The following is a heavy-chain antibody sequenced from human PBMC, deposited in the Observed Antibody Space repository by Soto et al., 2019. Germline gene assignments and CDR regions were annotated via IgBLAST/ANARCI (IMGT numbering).Heavy chain of an antibody. J-gene: IGHJ4*02. D-gene: IGHD5-12*01. CDR3: ARVQMATLYSDY. CDR1: GGSMSSYY. CDR2: IYYSVTH. Sequence: QVQLQESGPGLVKPSETLSLTCDVSGGSMSSYYWSWVRQPPGKGLEWIGYIYYSVTHNYNPSLEGRLHISMEPSKSQFSLRLSSVTAADTAVFYCARVQMATLYSDYWGQGTLVTVSS. V-gene: IGHV4-59*01.